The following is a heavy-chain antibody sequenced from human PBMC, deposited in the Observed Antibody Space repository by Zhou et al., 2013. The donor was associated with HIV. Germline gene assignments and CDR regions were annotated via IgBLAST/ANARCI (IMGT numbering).Heavy chain of an antibody. Sequence: QVHLVQSGSEVKKTGASVKVSCKASGGTFTSYTITWVRQATGQGLEWMGWLNPNSGHTGYAQKFQGRVTITGDTSINTAYMELSSLRSDDTAMYYCARGDLWSYYYYAMTSGAKGPRSPSP. V-gene: IGHV1-8*03. J-gene: IGHJ6*02. CDR1: GGTFTSYT. D-gene: IGHD3-10*01. CDR2: LNPNSGHT. CDR3: ARGDLWSYYYYAMTS.